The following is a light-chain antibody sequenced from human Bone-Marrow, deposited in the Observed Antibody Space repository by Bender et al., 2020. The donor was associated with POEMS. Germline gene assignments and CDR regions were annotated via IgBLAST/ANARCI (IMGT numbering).Light chain of an antibody. CDR2: KVT. J-gene: IGLJ3*02. CDR3: SLYTSSSSWV. Sequence: KSPGTAPKLLISKVTDRPSGVPDRFSGSKSGNTASLTITGLQAEDEADYYCSLYTSSSSWVFGGGTKLTVL. V-gene: IGLV2-18*01.